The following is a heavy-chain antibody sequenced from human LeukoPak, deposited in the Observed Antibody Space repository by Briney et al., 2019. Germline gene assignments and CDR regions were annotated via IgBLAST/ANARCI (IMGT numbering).Heavy chain of an antibody. J-gene: IGHJ4*02. Sequence: WASVKVSCKASGHTFSDYYMHWVRLAPGQGLEWIGCINAKTGGSNYAQKFQGRVTMTRDTSTSTAYMELSRLRSDDTAVYYCARVIAAQEGFFDYWGQGTLVTVSS. CDR3: ARVIAAQEGFFDY. D-gene: IGHD6-25*01. V-gene: IGHV1-2*02. CDR2: INAKTGGS. CDR1: GHTFSDYY.